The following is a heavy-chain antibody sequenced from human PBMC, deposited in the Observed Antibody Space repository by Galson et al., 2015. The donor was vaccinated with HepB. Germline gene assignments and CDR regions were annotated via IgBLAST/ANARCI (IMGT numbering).Heavy chain of an antibody. D-gene: IGHD2-15*01. V-gene: IGHV3-23*01. CDR2: ITSSGGNS. CDR1: GFSFTRYA. CDR3: AKDGIMVANNPYHFHY. J-gene: IGHJ4*02. Sequence: SLRLSCAASGFSFTRYAMTWVRQAPGKGLEWVSSITSSGGNSYYTDSVKGRFTVSRDNSKNTLFLQLNSLRAEDTAMYFCAKDGIMVANNPYHFHYWGQGTLVTFSP.